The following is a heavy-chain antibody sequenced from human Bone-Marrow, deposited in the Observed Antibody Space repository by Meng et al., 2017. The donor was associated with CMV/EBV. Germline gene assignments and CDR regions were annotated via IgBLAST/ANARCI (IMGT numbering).Heavy chain of an antibody. Sequence: GGSLRLSCAASGLTFSSYWMSWVRQAPGKGLEWVANIKQDGSEKYYVDSVKGRFTISRDNAKNSLYLQMNSLRAEDTAVYYCARDGDIYDFWSGYSGMDVWDQGTTVTVSS. J-gene: IGHJ6*02. D-gene: IGHD3-3*01. CDR2: IKQDGSEK. V-gene: IGHV3-7*01. CDR3: ARDGDIYDFWSGYSGMDV. CDR1: GLTFSSYW.